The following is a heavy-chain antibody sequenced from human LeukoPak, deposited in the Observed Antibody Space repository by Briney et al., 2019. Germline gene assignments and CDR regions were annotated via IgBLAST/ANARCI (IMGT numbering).Heavy chain of an antibody. V-gene: IGHV4-39*01. CDR2: IYSSGST. CDR3: AKSGGYGLIDY. Sequence: SETLSLTCTVSGASFSGSPYYWGWIRQPPGKGLEWIGSIYSSGSTYYNASLQSRVTISIETSTNQISLRLNSVTAADTAIYYCAKSGGYGLIDYWGQGTLVTVSS. J-gene: IGHJ4*02. D-gene: IGHD1-26*01. CDR1: GASFSGSPYY.